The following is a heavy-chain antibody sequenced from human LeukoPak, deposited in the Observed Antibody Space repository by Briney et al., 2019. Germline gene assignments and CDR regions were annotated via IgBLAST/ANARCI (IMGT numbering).Heavy chain of an antibody. CDR1: GYSFTNYW. D-gene: IGHD2-15*01. Sequence: GESLKISCKGSGYSFTNYWIGWVRQMPGKGLEWMGIIYPGDSDTRYSPSFQGQVTISADKSIRIAYLQWSSLKASDTAMYYCARSQGYCSGDSRLQGDWFDPWGQGTLVTVSS. J-gene: IGHJ5*02. V-gene: IGHV5-51*01. CDR2: IYPGDSDT. CDR3: ARSQGYCSGDSRLQGDWFDP.